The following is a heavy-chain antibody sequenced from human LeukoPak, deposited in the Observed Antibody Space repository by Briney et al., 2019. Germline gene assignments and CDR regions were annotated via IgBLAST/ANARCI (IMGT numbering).Heavy chain of an antibody. CDR2: INPNSGGT. CDR1: GYTFTGYY. CDR3: ATTTVTTWYFDY. V-gene: IGHV1-2*02. J-gene: IGHJ4*02. Sequence: ASVKVSCKASGYTFTGYYMHWVRQAPGQGLEWMGWINPNSGGTNYAQKFQGRVTMTRDTSISTTYMELSRLRSDDTAVYYCATTTVTTWYFDYWGQGTLVTVSS. D-gene: IGHD4-17*01.